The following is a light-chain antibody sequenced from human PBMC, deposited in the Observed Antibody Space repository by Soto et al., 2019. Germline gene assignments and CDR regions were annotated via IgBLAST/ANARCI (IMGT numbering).Light chain of an antibody. J-gene: IGKJ1*01. CDR3: QQYNA. V-gene: IGKV3-15*01. CDR1: QSVSSN. Sequence: EIVMTQSPATLSVSPGGRVTLSCRASQSVSSNLAWYQQKPGQAPRLLIYGASTRATGIPARFSGSGSGTEFTLTISSLQSEDFAVYYCQQYNAFGQGIKV. CDR2: GAS.